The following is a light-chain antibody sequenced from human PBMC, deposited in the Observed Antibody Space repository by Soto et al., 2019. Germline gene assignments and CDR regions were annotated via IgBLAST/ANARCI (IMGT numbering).Light chain of an antibody. CDR2: DLS. Sequence: QSALTQPAPVSGSPGQSITISCTGTSSDVGGYNYVSWYQQHPGKAPKLMIYDLSNRPSGVSTRFSGSKSGNTASLTISGLQAEDEADYYCSSYTTSSPYVFGTGTKVTVL. V-gene: IGLV2-14*01. J-gene: IGLJ1*01. CDR1: SSDVGGYNY. CDR3: SSYTTSSPYV.